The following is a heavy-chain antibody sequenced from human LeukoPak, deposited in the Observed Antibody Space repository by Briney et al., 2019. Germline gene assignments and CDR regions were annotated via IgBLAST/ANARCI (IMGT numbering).Heavy chain of an antibody. V-gene: IGHV1-46*01. CDR1: GYSFSIYA. D-gene: IGHD6-19*01. CDR3: AREEGSSGPSPGAFDI. Sequence: ASVKVSCKASGYSFSIYALNWVRQAPGQGLEWMGIINPSGGSTSYAQKFQGRVTMTRDMSTSTVYMELSSLRSEDTAVYYCAREEGSSGPSPGAFDIWGQGTMVTVSS. J-gene: IGHJ3*02. CDR2: INPSGGST.